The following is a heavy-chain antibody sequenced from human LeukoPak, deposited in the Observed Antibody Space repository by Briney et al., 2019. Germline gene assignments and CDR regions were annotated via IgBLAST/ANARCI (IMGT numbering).Heavy chain of an antibody. J-gene: IGHJ4*02. D-gene: IGHD2/OR15-2a*01. CDR3: AKAILSIIIVPRSGVVY. Sequence: SETLSLTCSVSGGSISSSNYYWGWIRQPPGKGLEWIGSLYYRGTIYYNPSLKSRVAIFVDTSKNQFSLKVNAVTAADTAVYYCAKAILSIIIVPRSGVVYWGQGTLVTVSS. V-gene: IGHV4-39*01. CDR1: GGSISSSNYY. CDR2: LYYRGTI.